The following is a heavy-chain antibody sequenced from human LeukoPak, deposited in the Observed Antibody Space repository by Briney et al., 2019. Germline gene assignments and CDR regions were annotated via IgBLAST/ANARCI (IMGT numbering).Heavy chain of an antibody. D-gene: IGHD6-19*01. V-gene: IGHV1-18*01. Sequence: ASVKVSCKASGYTFTSYGISWVRQAPGQGLEWMGWISAYNGNTNYAQKLQGRVTMTTDTSTSTAYMELRSLRSDDTAVYYCARAGEIAVAGSGPFDYWGQGTLVTVSS. CDR2: ISAYNGNT. CDR1: GYTFTSYG. CDR3: ARAGEIAVAGSGPFDY. J-gene: IGHJ4*02.